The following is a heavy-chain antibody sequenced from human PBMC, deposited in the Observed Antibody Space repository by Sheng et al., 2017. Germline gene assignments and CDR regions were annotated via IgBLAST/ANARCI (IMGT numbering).Heavy chain of an antibody. V-gene: IGHV1-18*01. J-gene: IGHJ4*02. D-gene: IGHD1-1*01. CDR1: GYSFSDHG. Sequence: QVQLVQSGAEVKRPGASVQVSCKASGYSFSDHGISWVRQAPGQGLEWMGWITSYSDNTHYAQKFQDRITMATDTSTSTAYMELRSLRSDDTALYYCARAFRRNDDWGDTSYYFDFWGQGTLVTVSS. CDR3: ARAFRRNDDWGDTSYYFDF. CDR2: ITSYSDNT.